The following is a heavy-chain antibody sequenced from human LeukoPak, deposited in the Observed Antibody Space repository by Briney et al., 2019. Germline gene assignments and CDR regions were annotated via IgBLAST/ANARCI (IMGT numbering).Heavy chain of an antibody. J-gene: IGHJ3*01. D-gene: IGHD2-2*01. CDR2: VHSRGST. CDR3: ARMPRTLDDAFDL. CDR1: GGSMSGHY. Sequence: SETLSLTCTVSGGSMSGHYWSWIRLPPGKGLEWIGHVHSRGSTNYNPPLKSRVTISVDTSKNQFSLSLSSVTAADTAVNSCARMPRTLDDAFDLWGPGTLVTVSS. V-gene: IGHV4-59*11.